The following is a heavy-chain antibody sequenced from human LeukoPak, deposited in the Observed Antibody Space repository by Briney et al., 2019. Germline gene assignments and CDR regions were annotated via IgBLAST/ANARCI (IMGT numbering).Heavy chain of an antibody. Sequence: SETLSLTCAVYGGSFSGYYWSWIRQPPGKGLEWIGEINHSGSTNYNPSLKSRVTISVDTSKNQFSLKLSSVTAADTAIYFCARGPLYTESFARTWFDAWGRGSVVTVSS. J-gene: IGHJ5*02. CDR2: INHSGST. CDR1: GGSFSGYY. V-gene: IGHV4-34*01. D-gene: IGHD1-26*01. CDR3: ARGPLYTESFARTWFDA.